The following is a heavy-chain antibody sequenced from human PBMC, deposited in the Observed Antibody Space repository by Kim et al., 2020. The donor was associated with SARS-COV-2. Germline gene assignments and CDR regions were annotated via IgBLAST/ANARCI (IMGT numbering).Heavy chain of an antibody. V-gene: IGHV3-30*18. CDR3: AKDALHAYYYDSSGSSYNWFDP. J-gene: IGHJ5*02. CDR1: GFTFSSYG. CDR2: ISYDGSNK. Sequence: GGSLRLSCAASGFTFSSYGMHWVRQAPGKGLEWVAVISYDGSNKYYADSVKGRFTISRDNSKNTLYLQMNSLRAEDTAVYYCAKDALHAYYYDSSGSSYNWFDPWGQGTLVTVSS. D-gene: IGHD3-22*01.